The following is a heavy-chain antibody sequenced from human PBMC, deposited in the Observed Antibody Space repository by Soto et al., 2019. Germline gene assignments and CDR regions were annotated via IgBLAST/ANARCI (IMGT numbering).Heavy chain of an antibody. Sequence: EVQLVESGGGLVQPGGSLRLSCAASGFTFSGYTMYWVRQAPGKGLEFVSAISSSGASTYYADSVKGRFTISRDNSKNTLYLEVGSLRPEDMAVYYCARGTLLIVPVPAAIYMDVWGKGTTVTVS. V-gene: IGHV3-64*07. J-gene: IGHJ6*03. CDR3: ARGTLLIVPVPAAIYMDV. D-gene: IGHD2-2*01. CDR1: GFTFSGYT. CDR2: ISSSGAST.